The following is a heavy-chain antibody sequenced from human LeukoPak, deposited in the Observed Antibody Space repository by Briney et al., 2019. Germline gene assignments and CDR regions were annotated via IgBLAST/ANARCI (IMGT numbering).Heavy chain of an antibody. V-gene: IGHV3-74*01. CDR1: EFTFSSYW. J-gene: IGHJ6*02. D-gene: IGHD3-22*01. CDR3: SRSHYCDSSGYSYYYGLDV. Sequence: GGSLRLSCEASEFTFSSYWMHWVRQAAGKGLVWVSRINSDGSSTRYADSVKGRFTISRDNAKNTLYLQMNSLRAEDTAVYYCSRSHYCDSSGYSYYYGLDVWGQGTTVTVSS. CDR2: INSDGSST.